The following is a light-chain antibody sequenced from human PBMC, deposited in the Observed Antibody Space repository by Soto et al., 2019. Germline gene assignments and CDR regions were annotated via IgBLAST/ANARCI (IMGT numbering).Light chain of an antibody. V-gene: IGLV1-40*01. J-gene: IGLJ1*01. CDR2: GNS. CDR3: QSYDSSLSGSYV. Sequence: SVLTQPPSVSESPWQRVPISCTGSSSNIGAGYDVHWYQQLPGTAPKLLIYGNSNRPSGVPDRFSGSKSGTSASLAITGLQAEDEADYYCQSYDSSLSGSYVFGTGTRSPS. CDR1: SSNIGAGYD.